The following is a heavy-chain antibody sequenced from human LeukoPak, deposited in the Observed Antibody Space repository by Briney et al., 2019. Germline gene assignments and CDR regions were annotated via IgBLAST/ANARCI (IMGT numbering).Heavy chain of an antibody. CDR2: ISGSGGST. D-gene: IGHD3-10*01. CDR3: AKSLYGSGSYTFDY. CDR1: GFTFSSYA. V-gene: IGHV3-23*01. J-gene: IGHJ4*02. Sequence: GGSLRLSCAASGFTFSSYAMSWVRQAPGKGLEWVSGISGSGGSTYYADSVKGRFTISRDNSKNSLYLQMNSLRTEDTALYYCAKSLYGSGSYTFDYWGQGTLVTVSS.